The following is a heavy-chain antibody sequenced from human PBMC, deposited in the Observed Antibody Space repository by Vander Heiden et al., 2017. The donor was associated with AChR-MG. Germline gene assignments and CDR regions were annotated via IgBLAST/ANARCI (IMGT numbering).Heavy chain of an antibody. CDR2: IYTSGST. V-gene: IGHV4-61*02. CDR1: GGSISSGSYY. J-gene: IGHJ3*02. CDR3: ARSSVFWSAFDI. Sequence: QVQLQESRPGLVKPSQTLSLTCTVSGGSISSGSYYWSWIRQPAGKGLEWIGRIYTSGSTNYNPSLKSRVTISVDTSKNQFSLKLSSVTAADTAVYYCARSSVFWSAFDIWGQGTMVTVSS. D-gene: IGHD3-3*01.